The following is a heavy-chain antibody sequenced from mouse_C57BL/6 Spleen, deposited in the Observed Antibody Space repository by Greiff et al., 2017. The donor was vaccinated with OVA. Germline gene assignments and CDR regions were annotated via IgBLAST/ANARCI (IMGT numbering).Heavy chain of an antibody. CDR1: GFNIKDDY. Sequence: VQLKESGAELVRPGASVKLSCTASGFNIKDDYMHWVKQRPEQGLEWIGWIDPENGDTEYASKFQGKATITADTSSNTAYLQLSSLTSEDTAVYYCTSTVVGGFAYWGQGTLVTVSA. CDR3: TSTVVGGFAY. CDR2: IDPENGDT. D-gene: IGHD1-1*01. V-gene: IGHV14-4*01. J-gene: IGHJ3*01.